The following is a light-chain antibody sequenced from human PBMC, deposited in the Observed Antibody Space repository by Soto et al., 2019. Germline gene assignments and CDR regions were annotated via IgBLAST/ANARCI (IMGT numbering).Light chain of an antibody. CDR3: QKANNFPRT. Sequence: DIQMTQSPSSVSASVGDRVTISCRASQGISSWLAWYQLKPGNAPKLLIYPASSLQSGVPSRFSGSGSGTECTLTISSVQPEDFATYYCQKANNFPRTFGQGTKVEIK. J-gene: IGKJ1*01. CDR2: PAS. V-gene: IGKV1D-12*01. CDR1: QGISSW.